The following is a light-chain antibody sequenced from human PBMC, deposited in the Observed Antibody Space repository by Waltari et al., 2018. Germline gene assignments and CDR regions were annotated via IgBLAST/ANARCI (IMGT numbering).Light chain of an antibody. CDR3: AAWDDSLSGLV. Sequence: QSVLTQPPSASGTPGQRVTIPFSGLRPTIGTKQVNWYQQLPGTAPKLLIDGHNQRPTGVPYRFSGSKSGSSAYLAISGLQSEDEADYYCAAWDDSLSGLVFGGGTKVTVL. J-gene: IGLJ3*02. CDR1: RPTIGTKQ. CDR2: GHN. V-gene: IGLV1-44*01.